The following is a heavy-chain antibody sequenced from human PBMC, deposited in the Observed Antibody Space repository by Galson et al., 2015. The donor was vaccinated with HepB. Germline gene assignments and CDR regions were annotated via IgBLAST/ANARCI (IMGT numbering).Heavy chain of an antibody. V-gene: IGHV3-30*18. CDR2: ISYDGSNK. Sequence: SLRLSCAASGFTFSSYGMHWVRQAPGKGLEWVAVISYDGSNKYYADSVKGRFTISRDNSKNTLYLQMNSLRAEDTAVYYCAKDTCTNGVCYNWFDPWGQGTLVTVSS. CDR3: AKDTCTNGVCYNWFDP. D-gene: IGHD2-8*01. CDR1: GFTFSSYG. J-gene: IGHJ5*02.